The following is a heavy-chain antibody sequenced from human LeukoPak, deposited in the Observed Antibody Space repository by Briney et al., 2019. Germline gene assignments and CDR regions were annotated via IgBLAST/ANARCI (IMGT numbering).Heavy chain of an antibody. V-gene: IGHV6-1*01. Sequence: SQTLSLTCAISGDSVSSNSAAWNWIRQSPSRGLEWLGRTYYRSKWYNDYAVSVKSRITINPDTSKNQFSLQLNSVTPEDTAVYYCARGYCSSTSCPYYYYYGMDVWGQGTTVTVSS. CDR3: ARGYCSSTSCPYYYYYGMDV. J-gene: IGHJ6*02. D-gene: IGHD2-2*01. CDR2: TYYRSKWYN. CDR1: GDSVSSNSAA.